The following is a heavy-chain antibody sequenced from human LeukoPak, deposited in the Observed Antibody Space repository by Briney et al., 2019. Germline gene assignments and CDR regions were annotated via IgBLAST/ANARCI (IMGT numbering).Heavy chain of an antibody. D-gene: IGHD2-21*01. J-gene: IGHJ2*01. V-gene: IGHV3-7*01. CDR1: GFTFSSYR. Sequence: PGGSLRLSCAASGFTFSSYRMSWVRQAPGKGLEWVANIKQDGSEKYYVDSVKGRFTISRDNAKNSLYLQMNSLRAEDTAVYYCAKDLFLWYSDLWGRGTLVTVSS. CDR3: AKDLFLWYSDL. CDR2: IKQDGSEK.